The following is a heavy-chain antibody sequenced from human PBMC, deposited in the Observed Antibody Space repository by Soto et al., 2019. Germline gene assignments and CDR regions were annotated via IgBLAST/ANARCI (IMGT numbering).Heavy chain of an antibody. Sequence: SVKVSCKASGGTFSSYTISWVRQAPGQGLEWMGRIIPILGIANYAQKFQGRVTITADKSTSTAYMELSSLRSEDTAVYYCAREFFYGSDSGYPFDYWGQGTLVTVS. V-gene: IGHV1-69*04. D-gene: IGHD5-12*01. CDR2: IIPILGIA. J-gene: IGHJ4*02. CDR1: GGTFSSYT. CDR3: AREFFYGSDSGYPFDY.